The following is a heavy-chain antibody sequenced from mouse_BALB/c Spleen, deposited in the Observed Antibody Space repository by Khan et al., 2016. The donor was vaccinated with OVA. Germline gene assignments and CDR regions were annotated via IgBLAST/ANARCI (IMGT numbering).Heavy chain of an antibody. D-gene: IGHD4-1*01. CDR3: ARVGYNGTMDY. Sequence: QIQLVQSRPELKKPGETVKISCKASGYTFTNYGMNWVKQAPGKGLKWMGWINTYTGEPTYADDFKGRFAFSLETSASTAYLQINNLKNEDTATYFCARVGYNGTMDYWGQGTSVTVSS. CDR2: INTYTGEP. V-gene: IGHV9-3-1*01. J-gene: IGHJ4*01. CDR1: GYTFTNYG.